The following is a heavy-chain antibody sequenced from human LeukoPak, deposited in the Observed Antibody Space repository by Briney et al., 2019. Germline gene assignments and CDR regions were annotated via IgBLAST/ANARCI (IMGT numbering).Heavy chain of an antibody. CDR2: IIPIFGTA. V-gene: IGHV1-69*01. Sequence: SVKVSCKASGGTFSSYAISWVRQAPGQGLEWMGGIIPIFGTANYAQKFQGRVTITADESTNTAYMELSSLRSEDTAVYYCARTRVVAYCGGDCYSYSFDYWGQGTLVTVPS. D-gene: IGHD2-21*02. J-gene: IGHJ4*02. CDR3: ARTRVVAYCGGDCYSYSFDY. CDR1: GGTFSSYA.